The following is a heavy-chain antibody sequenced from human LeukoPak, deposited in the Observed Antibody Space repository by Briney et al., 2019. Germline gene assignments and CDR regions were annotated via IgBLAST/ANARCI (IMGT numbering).Heavy chain of an antibody. V-gene: IGHV4-4*09. CDR2: IYTSGST. J-gene: IGHJ5*02. Sequence: PSETLSLTCTVSGGSISSYYWSWIRQPPGKGLEWIGYIYTSGSTNYNPSLKSRVTISVDTSRNQFSLKMNSVTAADTAVYYCARLGSSWYFWFDPWGQGTLVTVSS. CDR3: ARLGSSWYFWFDP. D-gene: IGHD6-13*01. CDR1: GGSISSYY.